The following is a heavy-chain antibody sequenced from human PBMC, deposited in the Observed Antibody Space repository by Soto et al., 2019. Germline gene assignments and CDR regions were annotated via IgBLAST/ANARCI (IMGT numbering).Heavy chain of an antibody. CDR3: ARGDCGGGTCYSLAGCFYYYMDV. V-gene: IGHV3-74*02. J-gene: IGHJ6*03. CDR1: GFTFSNYW. Sequence: EVQLVESGGGLVQPGGSLRLSCAASGFTFSNYWMYWVRQAPGKGLEWVSRINSDGSVSSHADSVKGRLTISRDNVKNSLYLHMDSLRAEDTAVYYCARGDCGGGTCYSLAGCFYYYMDVWGKGTTVTVFS. CDR2: INSDGSVS. D-gene: IGHD2-15*01.